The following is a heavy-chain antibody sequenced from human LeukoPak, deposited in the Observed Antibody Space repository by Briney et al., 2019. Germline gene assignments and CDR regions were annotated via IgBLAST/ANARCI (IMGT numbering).Heavy chain of an antibody. Sequence: PSETLSLTCTVSGDSITSRTSCWSWIRQSPTNGLQWITCMYHTGGTFYSPSLRSRVVISLDASKNQFSLKLNSVTAADTAVYYCERHVAVAAKYDYWGQGIPVIVSS. CDR2: MYHTGGT. J-gene: IGHJ4*02. CDR1: GDSITSRTSC. CDR3: ERHVAVAAKYDY. V-gene: IGHV4-39*01. D-gene: IGHD6-19*01.